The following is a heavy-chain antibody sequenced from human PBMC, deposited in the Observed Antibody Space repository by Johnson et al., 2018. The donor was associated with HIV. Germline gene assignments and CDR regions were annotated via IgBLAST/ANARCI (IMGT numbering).Heavy chain of an antibody. CDR2: ISYDGSNN. V-gene: IGHV3-30-3*02. Sequence: VQLVESGGGVVQPGRSLRLSCAASGFTFSSYAMHWVRQAPGKGLEWVAVISYDGSNNYYADSVKGRFTISRDNAKNSQYLQMSSLRPEDTAVYYGAKSPGKDHGGNSVAFHIWGQGTMVTVSS. CDR3: AKSPGKDHGGNSVAFHI. J-gene: IGHJ3*02. CDR1: GFTFSSYA. D-gene: IGHD4-23*01.